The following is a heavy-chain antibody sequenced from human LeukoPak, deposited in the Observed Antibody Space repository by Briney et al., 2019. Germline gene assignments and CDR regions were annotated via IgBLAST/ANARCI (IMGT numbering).Heavy chain of an antibody. CDR2: IYYSGST. Sequence: SETLSLTCTVSGGSISSHYWSWIRQPPGKELEWIGYIYYSGSTNYNPSLKSRVTISVDTSKNQFSLKLSSVTAADTAVYYCARGGHYYYYYMDVWGKGTTVTVSS. CDR3: ARGGHYYYYYMDV. J-gene: IGHJ6*03. CDR1: GGSISSHY. V-gene: IGHV4-59*11.